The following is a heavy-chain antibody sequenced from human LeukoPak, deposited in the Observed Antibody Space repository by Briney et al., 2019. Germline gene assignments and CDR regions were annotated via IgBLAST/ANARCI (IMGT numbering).Heavy chain of an antibody. Sequence: SETLSLTCAVYGGSFSGYYWSWIRQPPGKGLEWIGEINHSGSTNYNPSLKSRVTISVDTSKNQFSLKLSSVTAADTAVYYCARHKKILLWFGELLGYFDYWGQGTLVTVSS. CDR2: INHSGST. D-gene: IGHD3-10*01. CDR1: GGSFSGYY. CDR3: ARHKKILLWFGELLGYFDY. J-gene: IGHJ4*02. V-gene: IGHV4-34*01.